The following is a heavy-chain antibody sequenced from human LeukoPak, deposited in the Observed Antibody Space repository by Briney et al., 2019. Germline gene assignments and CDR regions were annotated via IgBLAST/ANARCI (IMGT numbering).Heavy chain of an antibody. CDR3: ACGPNRDYFDY. CDR1: RGPMTTDY. V-gene: IGHV4-59*01. Sequence: PSETLSLTCTVSRGPMTTDYWNWIRQPPGKGLEWIGHISYSGSTSYNPSLKSRVTISVDTSKNQFSLKLSSATAADTAVYFCACGPNRDYFDYWGQGTLVTVSS. J-gene: IGHJ4*02. D-gene: IGHD1-26*01. CDR2: ISYSGST.